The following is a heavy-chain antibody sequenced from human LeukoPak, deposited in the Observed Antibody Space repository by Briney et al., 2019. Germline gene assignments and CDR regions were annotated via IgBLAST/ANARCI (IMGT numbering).Heavy chain of an antibody. V-gene: IGHV4-59*01. Sequence: PSETLSLTCTVSGGPISSYYWSWIRQPPGKGLEWIGYIYYSGSTNYNPSLKRRVTISVDTSRNQFSLKMSSVTAADTAVYFCARGGPPGYYYDYYMDVWGKGTTVTISS. CDR2: IYYSGST. CDR1: GGPISSYY. J-gene: IGHJ6*03. CDR3: ARGGPPGYYYDYYMDV.